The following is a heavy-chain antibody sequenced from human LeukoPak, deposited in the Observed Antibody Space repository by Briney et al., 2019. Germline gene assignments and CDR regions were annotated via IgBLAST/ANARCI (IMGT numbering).Heavy chain of an antibody. Sequence: GASVKVSCKASGYSFTSNYIHWVRQAPGQGLEWMGMIYPRDGSTSYAQKFQGRVTVTRDTSASTAYMDLSSLRSEDTAVYYCASLYSSSTFDYWGQGTLVTVSS. CDR1: GYSFTSNY. V-gene: IGHV1-46*01. CDR3: ASLYSSSTFDY. J-gene: IGHJ4*02. CDR2: IYPRDGST. D-gene: IGHD6-6*01.